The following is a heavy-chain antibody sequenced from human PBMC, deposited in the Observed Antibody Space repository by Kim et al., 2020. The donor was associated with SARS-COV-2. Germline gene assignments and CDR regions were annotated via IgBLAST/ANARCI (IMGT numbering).Heavy chain of an antibody. D-gene: IGHD1-1*01. CDR3: ARGGSWTFDC. CDR2: IKPDGSEN. Sequence: GGSLRLSCAASGFTFGDFWMNWVRRAPGKELEFVARIKPDGSENFYADSVKGRFTIARDNGTNSLYRQMNSLRADDTAVYHCARGGSWTFDCWGRGTLVT. V-gene: IGHV3-7*01. J-gene: IGHJ4*02. CDR1: GFTFGDFW.